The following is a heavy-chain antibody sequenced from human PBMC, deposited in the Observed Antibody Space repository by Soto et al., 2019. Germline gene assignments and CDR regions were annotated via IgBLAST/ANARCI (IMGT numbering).Heavy chain of an antibody. D-gene: IGHD1-26*01. Sequence: EVQLVECGGGLVKPGGSLRLSCAASGFTFSSYSMNWVRQAPGKGLEWVSSISSSSSYIYYADSVKGRFTISRDNAKNSLYLQMNSLRAEDTAVYYCARVGLVGATGALDYWGQGTLVTVSS. J-gene: IGHJ4*02. V-gene: IGHV3-21*01. CDR2: ISSSSSYI. CDR1: GFTFSSYS. CDR3: ARVGLVGATGALDY.